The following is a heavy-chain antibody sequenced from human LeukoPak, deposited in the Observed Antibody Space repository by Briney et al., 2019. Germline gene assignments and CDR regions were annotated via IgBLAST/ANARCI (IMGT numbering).Heavy chain of an antibody. CDR2: ISDSGGTT. D-gene: IGHD6-19*01. Sequence: GGSLGLSCAASGFTFSKHAMSWVRQAPGQGLEWVSGISDSGGTTYYPDSVRGRFTISRDISKSTLYLQMNSLRADDTAVYYCAKGTSDWYRFELWGQGTLVTVSS. CDR3: AKGTSDWYRFEL. CDR1: GFTFSKHA. J-gene: IGHJ4*02. V-gene: IGHV3-23*01.